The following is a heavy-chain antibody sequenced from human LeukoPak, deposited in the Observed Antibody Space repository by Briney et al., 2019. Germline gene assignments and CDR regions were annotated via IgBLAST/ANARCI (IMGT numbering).Heavy chain of an antibody. D-gene: IGHD5-12*01. Sequence: GGSLRLSCAASGFTFSSYWMSWVRQAPGKGLKWVANIKQDGSEKYYVDSVKGRFTISRDNAKNSLYLQMNSLRAEDTAVYYCARDGGYVNFDYWGQGTLVTVSS. J-gene: IGHJ4*02. CDR2: IKQDGSEK. CDR3: ARDGGYVNFDY. V-gene: IGHV3-7*03. CDR1: GFTFSSYW.